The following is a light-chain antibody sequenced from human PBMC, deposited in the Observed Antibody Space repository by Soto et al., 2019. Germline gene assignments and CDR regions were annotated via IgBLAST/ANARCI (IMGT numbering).Light chain of an antibody. V-gene: IGKV3-15*01. CDR1: QSVSSN. CDR3: QQYNNWPLT. Sequence: EIVMTQSPATLSVSPGERATLSCRASQSVSSNLAWYQQKPGQAPRLLIYGASTRATGTPARFSGSGSGTEFTLTISSLQSEDFAVYSCQQYNNWPLTFGQGTRLEIK. J-gene: IGKJ5*01. CDR2: GAS.